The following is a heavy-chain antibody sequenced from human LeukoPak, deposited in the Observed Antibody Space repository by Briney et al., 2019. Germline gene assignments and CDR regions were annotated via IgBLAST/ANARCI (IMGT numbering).Heavy chain of an antibody. CDR2: INPNSGGT. CDR3: ARGVGPRYFDL. D-gene: IGHD1-26*01. V-gene: IGHV1-2*02. CDR1: GYTFTGYY. Sequence: ASVKVSCKASGYTFTGYYMHWVRQAPGQGLEWMGWINPNSGGTNYAQKFQGRVTMTRDMSTSTVYMELSSLRSEDTAVYYCARGVGPRYFDLWGRGTLVTVSS. J-gene: IGHJ2*01.